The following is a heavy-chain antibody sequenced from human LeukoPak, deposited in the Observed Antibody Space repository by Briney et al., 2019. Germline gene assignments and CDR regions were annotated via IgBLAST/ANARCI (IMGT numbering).Heavy chain of an antibody. CDR3: VRVISGSYAFDI. CDR2: SRNKANSYTT. Sequence: GGSLRLSCAASGFIFSDHYMDWVRQAPGKGLDWVGRSRNKANSYTTEYAASVKGRFTISRDDSKNSLYLQMSSLKTEDTAVYYCVRVISGSYAFDIWGQGRMVTVSS. V-gene: IGHV3-72*01. D-gene: IGHD1-26*01. J-gene: IGHJ3*02. CDR1: GFIFSDHY.